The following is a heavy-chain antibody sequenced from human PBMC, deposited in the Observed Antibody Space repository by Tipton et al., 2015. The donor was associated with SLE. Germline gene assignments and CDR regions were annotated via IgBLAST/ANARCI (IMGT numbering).Heavy chain of an antibody. CDR1: GFTFTSYE. CDR3: ARGYCTNGVCPSRGEHFDL. CDR2: ISAFSNII. J-gene: IGHJ4*02. D-gene: IGHD2-8*01. V-gene: IGHV3-48*03. Sequence: SLRLSCAASGFTFTSYEMNWVRQAPGKGLEWISHISAFSNIIYNADSVKGRFTISRDNAKNSLFLQMNSLRPEDTAFYYCARGYCTNGVCPSRGEHFDLWGQGTLVTVSS.